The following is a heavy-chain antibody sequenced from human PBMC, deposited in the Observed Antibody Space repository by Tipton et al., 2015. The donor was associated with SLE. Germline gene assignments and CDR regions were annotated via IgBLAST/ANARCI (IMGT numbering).Heavy chain of an antibody. CDR2: IYYSGST. D-gene: IGHD3-10*01. CDR1: GDSISSSSYY. Sequence: TLSLTCTVSGDSISSSSYYWGWIRQPPGEGLEWIGSIYYSGSTYYNPSLKSRVTISVDTSKNQFSLKLSSVTAADTAVYYCTRHDYFASGRVYWGQGTLVTVSS. J-gene: IGHJ4*02. V-gene: IGHV4-39*07. CDR3: TRHDYFASGRVY.